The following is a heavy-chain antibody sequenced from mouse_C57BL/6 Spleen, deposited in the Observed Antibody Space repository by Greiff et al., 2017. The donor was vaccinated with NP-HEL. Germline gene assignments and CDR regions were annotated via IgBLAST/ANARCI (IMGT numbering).Heavy chain of an antibody. CDR1: GYSITSGYY. D-gene: IGHD2-1*01. CDR3: ARDDYGNYVGFDY. V-gene: IGHV3-6*01. Sequence: EVKVEESGPGLVKPSQSLSLTCSVTGYSITSGYYWNWIRQFPGNKLEWMGYISYDGSNNYNPSLKKRISITRDTSKNQCFLKLNSVTTEDTATYYCARDDYGNYVGFDYWGQGTTLTVAS. CDR2: ISYDGSN. J-gene: IGHJ2*01.